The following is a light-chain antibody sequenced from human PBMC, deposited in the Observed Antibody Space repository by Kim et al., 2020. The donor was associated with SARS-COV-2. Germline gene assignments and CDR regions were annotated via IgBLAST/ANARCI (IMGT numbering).Light chain of an antibody. CDR2: KAS. Sequence: SVVDTVSCTCRLSQTMRFWLAWDLQEPRRAPNLLICKASYSEEGVPSRLSGSRSGAEGTRTISGLQGEEFVAFYFQQDNSDSPSTFGQGTKVDIK. CDR3: QQDNSDSPST. V-gene: IGKV1-5*03. CDR1: QTMRFW. J-gene: IGKJ2*02.